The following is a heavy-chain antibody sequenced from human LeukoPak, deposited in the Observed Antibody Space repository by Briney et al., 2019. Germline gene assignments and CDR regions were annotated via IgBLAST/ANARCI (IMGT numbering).Heavy chain of an antibody. Sequence: ASVEVSCKASGYTFTSYDINWVRQATGQGLEWMGWMNPNSGNTGYAQKFQGRVTITRNTSISTAYMELSSLRSEDTAAYYCARERVSAAAAPDYWGQGTLVTVSS. D-gene: IGHD6-13*01. CDR2: MNPNSGNT. CDR1: GYTFTSYD. V-gene: IGHV1-8*03. CDR3: ARERVSAAAAPDY. J-gene: IGHJ4*02.